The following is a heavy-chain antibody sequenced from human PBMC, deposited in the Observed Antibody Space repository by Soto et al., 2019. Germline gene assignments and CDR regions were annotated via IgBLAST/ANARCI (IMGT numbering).Heavy chain of an antibody. CDR3: ARDEEAKGIAVAGFITTTYYFDY. V-gene: IGHV6-1*01. D-gene: IGHD6-19*01. Sequence: SQTLSLTCAISGDSVSSNSAAWNWIRQSPSRGLEWLGRTYYRSKWYNDYAVSVKSRITINPDTSMTQFYLQLNSVTPEDTAVYYCARDEEAKGIAVAGFITTTYYFDYWGQGTLVTVSS. CDR1: GDSVSSNSAA. J-gene: IGHJ4*02. CDR2: TYYRSKWYN.